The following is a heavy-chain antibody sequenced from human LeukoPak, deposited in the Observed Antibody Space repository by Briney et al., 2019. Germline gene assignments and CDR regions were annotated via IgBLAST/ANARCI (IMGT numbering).Heavy chain of an antibody. CDR2: INHSGST. CDR1: GGSLSGYY. V-gene: IGHV4-34*01. Sequence: PSETLSLTCAVYGGSLSGYYWSWIRQPPGKGLEWIGEINHSGSTNYNPSLKSRVTISVDTSKNQFSLKLSSVTAADTAVYYCARLLRGGRDTPMVTMIVVRAKSGAFDIWGQGTMVTVSS. CDR3: ARLLRGGRDTPMVTMIVVRAKSGAFDI. J-gene: IGHJ3*02. D-gene: IGHD3-22*01.